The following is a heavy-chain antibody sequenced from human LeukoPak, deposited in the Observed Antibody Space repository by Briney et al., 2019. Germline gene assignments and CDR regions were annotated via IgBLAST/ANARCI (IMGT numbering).Heavy chain of an antibody. V-gene: IGHV3-23*01. CDR2: ISGSGGST. J-gene: IGHJ4*02. D-gene: IGHD2-15*01. Sequence: GGSLRLSCAASGFTFSSYAMSWVRQAPGKGLEWVSAISGSGGSTYYADSVRGRFTISRDTSRSTLYLQMNSLRAEDAAVYYCAKAPVTSCRGAFCYPFDYWGQGTLVTVSS. CDR3: AKAPVTSCRGAFCYPFDY. CDR1: GFTFSSYA.